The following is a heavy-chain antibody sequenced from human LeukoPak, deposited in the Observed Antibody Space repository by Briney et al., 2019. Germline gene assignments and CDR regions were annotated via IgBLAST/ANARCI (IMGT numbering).Heavy chain of an antibody. CDR1: GYTFTGYY. J-gene: IGHJ4*02. Sequence: ASVKVSCKASGYTFTGYYMHWVRQAPGQGLEWMGWINPNSGDTNYAQKLQGRVTMTTDTSTSTAYMELRSLRSDDTAVYYCARDDFHTYDILTGYHYYFDYWGQGTLVTVSS. CDR3: ARDDFHTYDILTGYHYYFDY. V-gene: IGHV1-2*02. CDR2: INPNSGDT. D-gene: IGHD3-9*01.